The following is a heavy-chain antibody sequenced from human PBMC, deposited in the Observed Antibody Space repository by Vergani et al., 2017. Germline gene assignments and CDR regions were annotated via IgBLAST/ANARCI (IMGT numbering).Heavy chain of an antibody. Sequence: QVQLVESGGGVVQPGRSLRLSCAASGFTFSSYGMHWVRPAPGKGLEWVAVISYDGSNKYYADSVKGRFTISRDNSKNTLYLQMNSLRAEDTAVYYCAKQVRPYYYGMDVWGQGTTVTVSS. CDR1: GFTFSSYG. V-gene: IGHV3-30*18. CDR3: AKQVRPYYYGMDV. J-gene: IGHJ6*02. CDR2: ISYDGSNK.